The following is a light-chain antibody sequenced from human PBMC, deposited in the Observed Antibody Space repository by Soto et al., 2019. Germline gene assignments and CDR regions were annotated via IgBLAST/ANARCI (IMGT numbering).Light chain of an antibody. CDR3: AAWDDGLNAYV. CDR2: NNN. Sequence: QLVLTQPPSASGTPGQRVTISCSGSRSNIGSNYVYWYQQLPGTAPKLLFYNNNQRPSGVPDRFSGSKSGTSASLAISGLRSEDEADYYCAAWDDGLNAYVFGTGTKLTVL. V-gene: IGLV1-47*02. CDR1: RSNIGSNY. J-gene: IGLJ1*01.